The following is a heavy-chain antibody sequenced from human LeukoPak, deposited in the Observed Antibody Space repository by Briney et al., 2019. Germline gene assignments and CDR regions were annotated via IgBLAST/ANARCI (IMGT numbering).Heavy chain of an antibody. J-gene: IGHJ4*02. Sequence: GSLRLSCAASGFTFSSYFWMHWVRQAPGKGLVWVSRIKSDGSSSTYADSVKGRFTISRDNAKDSLYLQMNTLRAEDTAVYYCVRDLDLGGYSSFEYWGQGTLVTVSS. D-gene: IGHD4-23*01. CDR1: GFTFSSYFW. V-gene: IGHV3-74*01. CDR3: VRDLDLGGYSSFEY. CDR2: IKSDGSSS.